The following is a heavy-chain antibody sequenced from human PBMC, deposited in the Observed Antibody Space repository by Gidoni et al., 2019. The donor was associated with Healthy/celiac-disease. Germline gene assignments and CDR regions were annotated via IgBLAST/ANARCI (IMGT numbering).Heavy chain of an antibody. Sequence: QVQLVQSGAEVKKPGSAVKVSCTASGGTFSSYATSWVRQAPGHGLEWMGRIIPILGIANYAQKFQGRVTITADKSTSTAYMELCSLRSEDTAVYYCARAILAYCGGDCYSDFDYWGQGTLVTVSS. CDR3: ARAILAYCGGDCYSDFDY. CDR2: IIPILGIA. CDR1: GGTFSSYA. J-gene: IGHJ4*02. D-gene: IGHD2-21*02. V-gene: IGHV1-69*04.